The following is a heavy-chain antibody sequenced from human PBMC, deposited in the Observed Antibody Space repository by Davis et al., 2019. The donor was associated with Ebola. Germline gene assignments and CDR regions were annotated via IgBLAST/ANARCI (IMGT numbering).Heavy chain of an antibody. D-gene: IGHD3-3*01. CDR2: ISYDGRNE. Sequence: PGGSLRLSCAASGFTFSSYAIHWVRQAPGKGLEWVAVISYDGRNEYYAESVKCRFRISRDNSKNTLYLQMNSLRAEDTAVYYCARDRSIYYYYGMDVWGQGTTVTVSS. CDR1: GFTFSSYA. J-gene: IGHJ6*02. CDR3: ARDRSIYYYYGMDV. V-gene: IGHV3-30*04.